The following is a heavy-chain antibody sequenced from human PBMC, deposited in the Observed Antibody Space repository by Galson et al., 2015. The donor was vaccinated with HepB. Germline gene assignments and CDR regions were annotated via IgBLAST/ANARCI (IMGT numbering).Heavy chain of an antibody. CDR2: TYYRSKWYN. V-gene: IGHV6-1*01. CDR1: GDSVSSNSAA. CDR3: ARVPTKSYYYGMDV. Sequence: CAISGDSVSSNSAAWNWIRQSPSRGLEWLGRTYYRSKWYNDYAVSVKSRITINPDTSKNQFSLQLNSVTPEDTAVYYCARVPTKSYYYGMDVWGQGTTVTVSS. J-gene: IGHJ6*02.